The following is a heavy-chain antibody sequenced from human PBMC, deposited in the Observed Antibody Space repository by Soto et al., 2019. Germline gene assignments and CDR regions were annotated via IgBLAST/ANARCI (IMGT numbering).Heavy chain of an antibody. V-gene: IGHV1-69*13. Sequence: SVNSSCKASGGTFSSYAISWVRQAPGQGLEWMGGIIPIFGTATYAQKFQGRVTITADESTSTAYMELSSLRSEDTAVYYCARPTAAAGYEYYYYHGMDLWGQVRTGPVSS. D-gene: IGHD6-13*01. J-gene: IGHJ6*02. CDR2: IIPIFGTA. CDR1: GGTFSSYA. CDR3: ARPTAAAGYEYYYYHGMDL.